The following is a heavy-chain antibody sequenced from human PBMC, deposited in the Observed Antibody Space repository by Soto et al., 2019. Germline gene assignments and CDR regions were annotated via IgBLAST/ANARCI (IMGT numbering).Heavy chain of an antibody. CDR2: ISNNSSVK. CDR1: GFTFSNYS. V-gene: IGHV3-48*01. Sequence: GGSLRLSCAVSGFTFSNYSINWVRQAPGKGLEWLSYISNNSSVKYYADSVKGRFTISRDNAKNSLYLQINSLRGDDTAIYYCVRSGDNYNLLDYWGQGTPVTVSS. J-gene: IGHJ4*02. D-gene: IGHD1-1*01. CDR3: VRSGDNYNLLDY.